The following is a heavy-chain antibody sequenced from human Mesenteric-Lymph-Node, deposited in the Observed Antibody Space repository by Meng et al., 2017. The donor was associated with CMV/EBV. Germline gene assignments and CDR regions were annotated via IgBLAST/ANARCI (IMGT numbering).Heavy chain of an antibody. D-gene: IGHD3-3*01. CDR1: GYTFTGYY. J-gene: IGHJ4*02. V-gene: IGHV1-2*02. Sequence: ASVKVSCKASGYTFTGYYMHWVRQAPGQGLEWMGWINPNSGGTNYAQKFQGRVTMTSDTSISTAYMELGRLRSDDTAVYYCARVDSDFWSGHTFDYWGQGTLVTVSS. CDR2: INPNSGGT. CDR3: ARVDSDFWSGHTFDY.